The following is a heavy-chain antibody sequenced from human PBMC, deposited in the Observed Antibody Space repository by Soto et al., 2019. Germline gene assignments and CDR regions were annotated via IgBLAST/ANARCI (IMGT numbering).Heavy chain of an antibody. CDR1: GDSVSSNSAA. CDR2: TYYRSKWYN. CDR3: ARERGVLSEAFDT. D-gene: IGHD3-10*01. J-gene: IGHJ3*02. Sequence: TLSLPCAVSGDSVSSNSAAWNWLRQSPSRGLEWLGRTYYRSKWYNDYVVSVKSRITINPDTSKNQFSLQLNSVTPEDTAVYYCARERGVLSEAFDTWGQGTVAT. V-gene: IGHV6-1*01.